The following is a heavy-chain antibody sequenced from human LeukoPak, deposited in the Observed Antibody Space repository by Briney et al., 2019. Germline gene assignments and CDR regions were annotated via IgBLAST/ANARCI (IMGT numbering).Heavy chain of an antibody. D-gene: IGHD2-2*01. CDR1: GGSISSSSYF. Sequence: SETLSLTRTVSGGSISSSSYFWGWIRQPPGKGLEWIGSIYYSGSTYYNPSLRSRVTISVDTSKNQFSLSLSSVTAADTAVYYCATEGRTLYYFAYWGQGTLVTVSS. CDR3: ATEGRTLYYFAY. CDR2: IYYSGST. V-gene: IGHV4-39*07. J-gene: IGHJ4*02.